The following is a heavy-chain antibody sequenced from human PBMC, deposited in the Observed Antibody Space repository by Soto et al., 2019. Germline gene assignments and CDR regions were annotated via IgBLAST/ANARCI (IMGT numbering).Heavy chain of an antibody. CDR3: AIGDTRSPY. CDR2: ISYDGSNK. J-gene: IGHJ4*02. CDR1: GFTFSSYG. D-gene: IGHD5-18*01. Sequence: PGGSLRLSCAASGFTFSSYGMHWVRQAPGKGLEWVAVISYDGSNKYYADSVEGRFTISRDNSKNTLYLQMNSLRAEDTAVYYCAIGDTRSPYWGQGTLVTVSS. V-gene: IGHV3-30*03.